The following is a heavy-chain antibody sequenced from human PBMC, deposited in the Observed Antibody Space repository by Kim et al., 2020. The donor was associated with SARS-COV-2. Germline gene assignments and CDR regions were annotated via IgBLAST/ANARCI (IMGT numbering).Heavy chain of an antibody. CDR3: ARDPTVTVVVPAAMSDYYYGMDV. V-gene: IGHV1-46*01. J-gene: IGHJ6*02. CDR1: GYTFTTYY. D-gene: IGHD2-2*01. Sequence: ASVKVSCKASGYTFTTYYMHWVRQAPGQGLEWMGIINPSGGSTNYARKFQGRVTMTRDTSTSTVYMELSSLRSEDTAVYYCARDPTVTVVVPAAMSDYYYGMDVWGQGTTVTVSS. CDR2: INPSGGST.